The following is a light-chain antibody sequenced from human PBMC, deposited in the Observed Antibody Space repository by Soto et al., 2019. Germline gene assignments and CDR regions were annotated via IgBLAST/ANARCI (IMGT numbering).Light chain of an antibody. J-gene: IGLJ2*01. CDR1: SSDVGGYNY. V-gene: IGLV2-14*01. Sequence: QSALTQPASVSGSPGQSITISCTGTSSDVGGYNYVSWYQQHPGKAPKLMIYDVSNRPSGVSNRFSGSKSGNTASLTISGLPAEDGGYYLLNSNTSSNPLMAFGGGTKVTVL. CDR2: DVS. CDR3: NSNTSSNPLMA.